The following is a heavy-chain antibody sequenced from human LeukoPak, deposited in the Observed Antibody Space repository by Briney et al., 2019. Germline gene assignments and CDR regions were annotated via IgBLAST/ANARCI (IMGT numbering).Heavy chain of an antibody. Sequence: TSETLSLTCTVSGGSISSGTYFWNWIRQPAGKGLEWIGRIYTSGTTDYNPSLKSRVTISVDTSKNQFSLKLSSVTAADTAVYYCARGAYGDYMNWFDPWGQGTLVTVSS. CDR3: ARGAYGDYMNWFDP. J-gene: IGHJ5*02. CDR1: GGSISSGTYF. CDR2: IYTSGTT. D-gene: IGHD4-17*01. V-gene: IGHV4-61*02.